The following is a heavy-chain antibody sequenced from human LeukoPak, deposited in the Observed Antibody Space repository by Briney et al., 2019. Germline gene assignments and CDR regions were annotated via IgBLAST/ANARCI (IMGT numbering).Heavy chain of an antibody. V-gene: IGHV3-74*01. CDR3: AREARGEYCSSTSCYYDFWSGYTYYYYYGMDV. J-gene: IGHJ6*02. Sequence: PGGSLRLSCAASGFTFSSYWMHWVRQAPGKGLVWVSRINSDGSSTSYADSVKGRFTISRDNAKNTLYLQMNSLRAGDTAVYYCAREARGEYCSSTSCYYDFWSGYTYYYYYGMDVWGQGTTVTVSS. CDR1: GFTFSSYW. CDR2: INSDGSST. D-gene: IGHD2-2*01.